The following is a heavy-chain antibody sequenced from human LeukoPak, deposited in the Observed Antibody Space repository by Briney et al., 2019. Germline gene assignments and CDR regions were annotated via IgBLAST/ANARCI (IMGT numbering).Heavy chain of an antibody. CDR3: ARDGWDMVFDY. CDR1: GGSISSYY. D-gene: IGHD3-10*01. V-gene: IGHV4-59*01. CDR2: IYDSGTT. Sequence: KPSETLSLTCTVPGGSISSYYWSWIRQPPGKGLEWFGYIYDSGTTNYNPSLKSRVTISVDTSKNQFSLKLSSVTAADTAVYYCARDGWDMVFDYWGQGTLVTVSS. J-gene: IGHJ4*02.